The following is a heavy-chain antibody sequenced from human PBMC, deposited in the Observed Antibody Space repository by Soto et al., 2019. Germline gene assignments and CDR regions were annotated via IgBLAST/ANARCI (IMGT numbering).Heavy chain of an antibody. V-gene: IGHV3-23*01. CDR3: AKDSRIAVAGTSVY. D-gene: IGHD6-19*01. CDR1: GFTFSNYA. Sequence: GGSLRLSCXASGFTFSNYAMSWVRQAPGKGLEWVSAISGSGDSTYYADSVKGRFTISRDNSKNTVHLQMNSLRAEDTAVYYCAKDSRIAVAGTSVYWGQGTQVTVSS. CDR2: ISGSGDST. J-gene: IGHJ4*02.